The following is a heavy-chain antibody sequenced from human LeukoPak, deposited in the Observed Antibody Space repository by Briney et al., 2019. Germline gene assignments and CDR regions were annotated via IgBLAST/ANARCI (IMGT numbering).Heavy chain of an antibody. CDR3: ARHVDTAMVTKYYFDY. CDR2: ISAYNGNT. J-gene: IGHJ4*02. D-gene: IGHD5-18*01. Sequence: ASVKVSCKASGYTFTSYGISWVRQAPGQGLEWMGWISAYNGNTNYAQKLQGRVTMTTDTSTSTAYMVLRSLRSDDTAVYYCARHVDTAMVTKYYFDYWGQGTLVTVSS. CDR1: GYTFTSYG. V-gene: IGHV1-18*01.